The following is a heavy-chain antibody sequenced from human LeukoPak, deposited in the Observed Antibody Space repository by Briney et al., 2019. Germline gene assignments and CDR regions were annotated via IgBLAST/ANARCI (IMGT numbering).Heavy chain of an antibody. CDR2: IKQDGSEK. CDR3: AKWDRDYGGSHYLDY. Sequence: PGGSLRLSCAASGFTFSSYWMSWVRQAPGKGLEWVANIKQDGSEKYYVDSVKGRFTISRDNAKNSLYLQMNSLRAEDTAIYYCAKWDRDYGGSHYLDYWGQGTLVTVSA. J-gene: IGHJ4*02. D-gene: IGHD4-23*01. CDR1: GFTFSSYW. V-gene: IGHV3-7*03.